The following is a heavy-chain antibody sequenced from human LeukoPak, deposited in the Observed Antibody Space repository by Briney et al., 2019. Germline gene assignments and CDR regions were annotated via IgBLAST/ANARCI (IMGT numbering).Heavy chain of an antibody. Sequence: GSLRLSCAASGFTFSSYSMNWVRQAPGKGLEWVSSISSSSSYIYYADSVKGRFTISRDNAKNSLYLQMNSLRAEDTAVYYCARDPTMVRGVPSYNWFDPWGQGTLVTVSS. CDR3: ARDPTMVRGVPSYNWFDP. V-gene: IGHV3-21*01. J-gene: IGHJ5*02. CDR2: ISSSSSYI. D-gene: IGHD3-10*01. CDR1: GFTFSSYS.